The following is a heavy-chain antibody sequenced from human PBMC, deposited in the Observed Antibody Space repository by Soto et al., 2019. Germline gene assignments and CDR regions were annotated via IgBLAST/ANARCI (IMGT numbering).Heavy chain of an antibody. CDR2: INPSGGST. J-gene: IGHJ6*02. CDR3: ARVLVPDYYGSGIVYGMDV. Sequence: QVQLVQSGAEVKKPGASVKVSCKASGYTFTSYYMHWVRQAPGQGLEWMGIINPSGGSTSYAQKFQGRVTMTRDPSTSTVYMELSSLRSEDTAVYYCARVLVPDYYGSGIVYGMDVWGQGTTVTGSS. CDR1: GYTFTSYY. V-gene: IGHV1-46*01. D-gene: IGHD3-10*01.